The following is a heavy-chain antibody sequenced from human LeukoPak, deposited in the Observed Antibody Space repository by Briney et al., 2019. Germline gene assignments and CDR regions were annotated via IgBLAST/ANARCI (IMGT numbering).Heavy chain of an antibody. Sequence: SETLSLTCAVSGGSISSHYWTWIRQPPGKGLEWIGYINYSGSTNYNPSLKSRVSISIDTSQNQFSLNLISVTAADTAVYYCARQIGSYYTMDYWGQGTLVTVSS. CDR1: GGSISSHY. V-gene: IGHV4-59*08. CDR2: INYSGST. D-gene: IGHD1-26*01. CDR3: ARQIGSYYTMDY. J-gene: IGHJ4*02.